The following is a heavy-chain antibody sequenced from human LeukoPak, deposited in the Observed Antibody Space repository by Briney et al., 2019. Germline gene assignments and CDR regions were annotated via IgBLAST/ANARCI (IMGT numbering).Heavy chain of an antibody. Sequence: SETLSLTCAVYGGSFSGYYWSWIRQPPGKGLEWIGEINHSGSTNYNPSLKSRVTISVDTSKNQFSLKLSSVTAADTAVYYCARHPRGYSGYDSPGDYYYGMDVWGQGTTVTVSS. J-gene: IGHJ6*02. CDR1: GGSFSGYY. D-gene: IGHD5-12*01. CDR2: INHSGST. V-gene: IGHV4-34*01. CDR3: ARHPRGYSGYDSPGDYYYGMDV.